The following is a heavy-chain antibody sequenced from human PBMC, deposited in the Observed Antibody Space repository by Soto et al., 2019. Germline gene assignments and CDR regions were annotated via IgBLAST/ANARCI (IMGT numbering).Heavy chain of an antibody. CDR2: INHSGST. V-gene: IGHV4-34*01. D-gene: IGHD2-2*01. J-gene: IGHJ6*03. CDR3: ARGRNIVVVPAAKLYYMDV. CDR1: GGSFSGYY. Sequence: SETLSLTCAVYGGSFSGYYWSWIRQPPRKGLEWIGEINHSGSTDYNPSLKSRVTISVDTSKNQFSLKLSSVTAADTAVYYCARGRNIVVVPAAKLYYMDVWGKGTTVTVSS.